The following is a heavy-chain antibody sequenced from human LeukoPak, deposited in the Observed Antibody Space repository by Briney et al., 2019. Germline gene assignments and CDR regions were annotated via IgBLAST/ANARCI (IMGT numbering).Heavy chain of an antibody. CDR3: ARDLHPRLTGYFDY. Sequence: PGGSLRLSCAASGFAASGFTFSTFGMHWVRQAPGKGLEWVSVIYSGGSTYYADSVEGRFTVSRDNSKNTLYLEMKSLRADDTAVYYCARDLHPRLTGYFDYWGQGTVVTVSS. D-gene: IGHD3-16*01. J-gene: IGHJ4*02. V-gene: IGHV3-53*01. CDR2: IYSGGST. CDR1: GFAASGFTFSTFG.